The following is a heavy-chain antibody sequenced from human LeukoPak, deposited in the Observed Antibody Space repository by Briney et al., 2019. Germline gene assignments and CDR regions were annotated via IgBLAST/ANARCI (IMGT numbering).Heavy chain of an antibody. CDR2: IYSGGST. D-gene: IGHD5-18*01. CDR3: AKGYNYAYEY. V-gene: IGHV3-53*01. J-gene: IGHJ4*02. CDR1: GFTVSSSY. Sequence: GGSLRLSCAASGFTVSSSYMSWVRQAPGKGLEWVSLIYSGGSTYYTASVTGRFTTSRDNSKNTLYLQMNTQRPEDTAVYYCAKGYNYAYEYWGQGTLVTVSS.